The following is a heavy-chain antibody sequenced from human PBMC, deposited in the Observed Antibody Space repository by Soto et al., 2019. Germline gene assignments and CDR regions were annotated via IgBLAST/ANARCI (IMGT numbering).Heavy chain of an antibody. J-gene: IGHJ4*02. CDR3: ARGRDGDY. V-gene: IGHV1-18*01. D-gene: IGHD6-6*01. CDR1: GYTFTTYG. CDR2: ISAHNGNT. Sequence: QVHLVQSGAEVKKPGASVKVSCKGSGYTFTTYGITWVRQAPGQGLEWMGWISAHNGNTNYAQKLQGRVTVTRDTSTTTAYMELRSLRSDDTAVYYCARGRDGDYWGQGALVTVSS.